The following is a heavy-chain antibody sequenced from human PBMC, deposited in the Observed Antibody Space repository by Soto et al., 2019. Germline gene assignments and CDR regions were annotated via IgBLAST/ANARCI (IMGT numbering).Heavy chain of an antibody. CDR1: GYTFTSYY. V-gene: IGHV1-46*01. J-gene: IGHJ6*02. D-gene: IGHD3-10*01. Sequence: GASVKVSCKASGYTFTSYYMHWVRQAPGQGLEWTGIINPSCGSTSYAQKFQGRVTMTRDTSTSTVYMELSSLRSEDTAVYYCARDQWNYGSGSYPYYYYGMDVWGQGTTVTAP. CDR3: ARDQWNYGSGSYPYYYYGMDV. CDR2: INPSCGST.